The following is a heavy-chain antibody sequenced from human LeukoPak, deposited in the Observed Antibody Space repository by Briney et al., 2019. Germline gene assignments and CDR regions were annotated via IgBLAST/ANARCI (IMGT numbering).Heavy chain of an antibody. J-gene: IGHJ4*02. CDR3: APSPPYGDDY. CDR1: GFTFSSYS. Sequence: GGSLRLSCAASGFTFSSYSMNWVRQAPGKGLEWVSSISSSSYIYYADSVKGRFTISRDNAKNSLYLQMNSLRAEDTAVYYCAPSPPYGDDYWGQGTLVTVCS. D-gene: IGHD2-21*01. V-gene: IGHV3-21*01. CDR2: ISSSSYI.